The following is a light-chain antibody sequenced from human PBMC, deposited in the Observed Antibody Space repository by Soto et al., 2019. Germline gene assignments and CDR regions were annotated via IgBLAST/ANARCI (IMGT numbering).Light chain of an antibody. CDR2: DVF. CDR1: QTVSRN. Sequence: EVVMTQSPATLSVSPGERATLSCRASQTVSRNLAWYQQRPGQAPRLLIYDVFTRAAGIPARFSGSGSETEFTLTIRSLQSEDFAVYSCQQYGNAPYTFGQGTKVEIK. V-gene: IGKV3-15*01. J-gene: IGKJ2*01. CDR3: QQYGNAPYT.